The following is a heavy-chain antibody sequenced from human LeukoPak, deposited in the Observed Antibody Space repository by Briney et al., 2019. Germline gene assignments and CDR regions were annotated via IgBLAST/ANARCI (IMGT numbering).Heavy chain of an antibody. CDR3: ARHLTRGYYYMDV. CDR1: DGSISSYY. Sequence: SETLSLTCTVSDGSISSYYWSWIRQPPGKGLEWIGYIYTSGSTNYNPSLKSRVTISVDTSKNQFSLKLSSVTAADTAVYYCARHLTRGYYYMDVWGKGTTVTVSS. V-gene: IGHV4-4*09. CDR2: IYTSGST. J-gene: IGHJ6*03. D-gene: IGHD3-10*01.